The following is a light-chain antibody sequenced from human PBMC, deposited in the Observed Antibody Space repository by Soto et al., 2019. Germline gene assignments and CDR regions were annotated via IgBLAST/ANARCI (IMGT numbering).Light chain of an antibody. CDR1: QSLLYIDGNTY. V-gene: IGKV2-30*01. J-gene: IGKJ1*01. Sequence: DVVMTQSPLSLPVTLGQPASISCRSSQSLLYIDGNTYLNWFLQRPGQSPRRLISKVSNRDSGVPDRFSGSGSGTDFTLRISRVEAEDVGVYYCMQATNWPRTFGQGTKVEI. CDR3: MQATNWPRT. CDR2: KVS.